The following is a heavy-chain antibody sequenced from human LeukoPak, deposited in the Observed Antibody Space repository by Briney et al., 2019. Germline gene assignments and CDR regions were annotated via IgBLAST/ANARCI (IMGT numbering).Heavy chain of an antibody. CDR2: IYYSGST. J-gene: IGHJ6*03. V-gene: IGHV4-39*07. CDR1: GGSISSSSYY. Sequence: SETLSLTCTVSGGSISSSSYYWGWIRQPPGKGLEWIGTIYYSGSTYYNPSLKSRVTISVATSKNQFSLKLSSVTAADTAVYYCARAEMATNYYYYYYMDVWGKGTTVTVSS. D-gene: IGHD5-24*01. CDR3: ARAEMATNYYYYYYMDV.